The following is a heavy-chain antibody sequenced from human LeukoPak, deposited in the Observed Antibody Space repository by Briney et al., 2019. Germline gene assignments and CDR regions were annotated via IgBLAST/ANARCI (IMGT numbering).Heavy chain of an antibody. V-gene: IGHV3-74*01. CDR3: ATSSIAGPTIFET. D-gene: IGHD6-6*01. Sequence: GGFLRLSCAASGFTFSSYWMHWVRQAPGKGLVWVSRINSDGSSTSYADSVKGRFTISRDNAKNTLYLQMNSLRAEDTAVYYCATSSIAGPTIFETWGQGTLVTVSS. CDR1: GFTFSSYW. J-gene: IGHJ4*02. CDR2: INSDGSST.